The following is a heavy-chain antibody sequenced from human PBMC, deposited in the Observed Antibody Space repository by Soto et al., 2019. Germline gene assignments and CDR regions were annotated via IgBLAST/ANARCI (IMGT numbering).Heavy chain of an antibody. V-gene: IGHV3-23*01. CDR2: ISGSGSST. Sequence: EVQLLESGGGMVQPGGSLRLSCAASGFRFSRKAMSWVRQAPGKGLEWVSIISGSGSSTYYTDSLKGRFTISRDNSKNMVYLEMNYLRAEDTAVYYCAKANASQFFNFGASGFDYWGQGSLVSVSS. CDR1: GFRFSRKA. D-gene: IGHD3-10*01. J-gene: IGHJ4*02. CDR3: AKANASQFFNFGASGFDY.